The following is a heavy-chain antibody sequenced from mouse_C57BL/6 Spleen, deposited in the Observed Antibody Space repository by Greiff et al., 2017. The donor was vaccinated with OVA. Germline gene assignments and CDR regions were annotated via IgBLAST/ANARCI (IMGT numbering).Heavy chain of an antibody. Sequence: QVQLQQPEAELVKPGASVKMSCKASGYTFTSYWITWVKQRPGQGLEWIGDIYPGSGSTNYNEKFKSKATLTVDTSSSTAYMQLSSLTSEDSAVYYCASQPNWDVGYFDVWGTGTTVTVSS. J-gene: IGHJ1*03. CDR2: IYPGSGST. V-gene: IGHV1-55*01. D-gene: IGHD4-1*01. CDR1: GYTFTSYW. CDR3: ASQPNWDVGYFDV.